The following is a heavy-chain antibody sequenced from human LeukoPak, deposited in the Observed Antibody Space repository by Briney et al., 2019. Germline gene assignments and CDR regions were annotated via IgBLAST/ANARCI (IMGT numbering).Heavy chain of an antibody. V-gene: IGHV3-23*01. CDR2: ISGGGGST. CDR3: AKGSGINHYHWIDP. Sequence: GGSLRLSCAASAFTFSSYAMNWVRQAPGKGLEWVSGISGGGGSTYYADSVKGRFAISRDNSKNTLYLQMDSLRAEDTALYYCAKGSGINHYHWIDPWGQGTLVTVSS. CDR1: AFTFSSYA. D-gene: IGHD1-14*01. J-gene: IGHJ5*02.